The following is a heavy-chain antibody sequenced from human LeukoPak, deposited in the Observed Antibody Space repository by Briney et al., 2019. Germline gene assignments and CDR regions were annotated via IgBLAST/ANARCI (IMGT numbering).Heavy chain of an antibody. CDR3: ATNPNSYGPDY. J-gene: IGHJ4*02. Sequence: ASVKVSCKASGYTFTSYYMHWVRQAPGQGLEWMGRIDPNSGVTNLAQKFQGRVTMTRDTSVSTAYMELSGLGSDDTAVYYCATNPNSYGPDYWGQGTLVTVSS. V-gene: IGHV1-2*06. CDR1: GYTFTSYY. CDR2: IDPNSGVT. D-gene: IGHD5-18*01.